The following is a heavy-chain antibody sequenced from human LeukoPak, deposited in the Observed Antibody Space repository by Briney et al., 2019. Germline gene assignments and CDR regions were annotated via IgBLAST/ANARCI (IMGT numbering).Heavy chain of an antibody. CDR2: IYSGGGT. J-gene: IGHJ4*02. D-gene: IGHD7-27*01. Sequence: GGSLKLSCAASGFTPSAEYMSWVRQAPGRGLEWVSVIYSGGGTYYANSVKGRFTISRDTSKNTLYLQMSSLRAEDTAVYYCARDHSPKWGSGERYFDYWGPGTLVTVSS. CDR1: GFTPSAEY. CDR3: ARDHSPKWGSGERYFDY. V-gene: IGHV3-66*01.